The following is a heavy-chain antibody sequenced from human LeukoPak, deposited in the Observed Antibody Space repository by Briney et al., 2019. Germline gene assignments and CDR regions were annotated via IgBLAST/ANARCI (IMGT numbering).Heavy chain of an antibody. Sequence: SETLSLTCTVSSGSISTSNYYWGWVRQPPGKALEWIGNIFYSGSTYYSPSLKSRVTISVDTSKNQFSLKLSSVTAADTAVYYCARDSQGGLYYYYYYYMDVWGKGTTVTVSS. CDR3: ARDSQGGLYYYYYYYMDV. J-gene: IGHJ6*03. CDR1: SGSISTSNYY. CDR2: IFYSGST. V-gene: IGHV4-39*07. D-gene: IGHD2-2*02.